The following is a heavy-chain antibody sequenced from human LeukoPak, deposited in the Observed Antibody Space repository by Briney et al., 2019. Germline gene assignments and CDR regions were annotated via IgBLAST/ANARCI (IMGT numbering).Heavy chain of an antibody. CDR3: ALWRGDYVVLDY. J-gene: IGHJ4*02. D-gene: IGHD4-17*01. CDR2: IYYSGST. V-gene: IGHV4-31*03. Sequence: PSETLSLTCTVSGGSISSGGYYWSWLRQHPGTGLEWIGYIYYSGSTYYNPSLKSRVTISVDTSKNQFSLKLSFVTAADTAVYYCALWRGDYVVLDYWGQGTLVTGSS. CDR1: GGSISSGGYY.